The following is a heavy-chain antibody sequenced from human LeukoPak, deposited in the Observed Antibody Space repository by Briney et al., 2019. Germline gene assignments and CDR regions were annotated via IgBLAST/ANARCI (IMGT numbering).Heavy chain of an antibody. CDR3: ARRNRDKAINLDL. D-gene: IGHD1-14*01. V-gene: IGHV5-10-1*01. J-gene: IGHJ2*01. Sequence: GESLKISCEASGYSFTNYWISWVRQMPGRGLDWMARIDPSDSQTNYNPAFRGHVTVSIDKSITTAYLQWSSLEASDTAIYYCARRNRDKAINLDLWGRGTMVTVSS. CDR1: GYSFTNYW. CDR2: IDPSDSQT.